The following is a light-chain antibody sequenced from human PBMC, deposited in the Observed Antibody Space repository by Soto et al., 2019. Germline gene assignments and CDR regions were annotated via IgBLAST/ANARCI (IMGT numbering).Light chain of an antibody. CDR3: LLFYNGPYV. CDR1: TGAVTNGHY. Sequence: QAVVTQEPSLTVSPGGTVTLTCGSSTGAVTNGHYPYWFQQKPGQAPRTLIYDTTNRHSRTPARFSGSLLGGKAALTLSGAQPEDEAEYYCLLFYNGPYVFGTGTKVNVL. CDR2: DTT. J-gene: IGLJ1*01. V-gene: IGLV7-46*01.